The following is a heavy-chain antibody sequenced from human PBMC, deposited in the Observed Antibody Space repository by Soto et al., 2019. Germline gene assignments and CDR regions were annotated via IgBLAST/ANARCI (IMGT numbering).Heavy chain of an antibody. CDR1: GFTFSSYS. Sequence: LRRSCAASGFTFSSYSMNWVRQAPGKGLEWVSYISSSSSTIYYADSVKGRFTISRDNAKNSLYLQMNSLRDEDTAVYYCARESGEYCTNGVCYDYYYYGMDVWGQGTPVTVSS. CDR3: ARESGEYCTNGVCYDYYYYGMDV. J-gene: IGHJ6*02. D-gene: IGHD2-8*01. CDR2: ISSSSSTI. V-gene: IGHV3-48*02.